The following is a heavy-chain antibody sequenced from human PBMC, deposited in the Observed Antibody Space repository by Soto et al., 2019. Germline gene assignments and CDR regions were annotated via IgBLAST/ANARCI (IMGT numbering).Heavy chain of an antibody. D-gene: IGHD5-18*01. V-gene: IGHV4-31*03. J-gene: IGHJ4*02. CDR2: ISHSGST. CDR3: AREYTYGSNFFDC. CDR1: GGSISSAAYY. Sequence: QVQLQESGPGLVKPSQTLSLTCTVSGGSISSAAYYWRWIRQHPGKGLEWIGYISHSGSTYYNPSLQSRVVISVDTSKNQCSLSLTSVTAADTAVYYCAREYTYGSNFFDCWGQGALVTVSS.